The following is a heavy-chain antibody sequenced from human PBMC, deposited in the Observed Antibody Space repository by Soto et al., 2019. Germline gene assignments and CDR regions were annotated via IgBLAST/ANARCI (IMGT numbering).Heavy chain of an antibody. D-gene: IGHD3-3*01. J-gene: IGHJ4*02. CDR1: GGTISSFG. CDR3: ARSFTKSRRGGVAFDY. CDR2: IVPIDGST. Sequence: QVQLVQSGAEVKKPGSSVKVSCTTSGGTISSFGMNWVRQAPGQGLAWMGGIVPIDGSTKYAEKFQGRVTITADASTSTVYMDLSSLRSEDTAVYYCARSFTKSRRGGVAFDYWGQGTLLTVSP. V-gene: IGHV1-69*01.